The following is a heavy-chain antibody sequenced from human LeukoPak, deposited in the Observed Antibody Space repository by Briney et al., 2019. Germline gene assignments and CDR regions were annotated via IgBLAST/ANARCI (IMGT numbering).Heavy chain of an antibody. V-gene: IGHV3-11*01. CDR1: GFTFSDYY. D-gene: IGHD5-12*01. CDR3: ARSYVATRPVDY. J-gene: IGHJ4*02. CDR2: ISSSGSTI. Sequence: GGSLRLSCAASGFTFSDYYMSWIRQAPGKGLEWASYISSSGSTIYYADSVKGRFTISRDNAKNSLYLQMNSLRAEDTAVYYCARSYVATRPVDYWGQGTLVTVSS.